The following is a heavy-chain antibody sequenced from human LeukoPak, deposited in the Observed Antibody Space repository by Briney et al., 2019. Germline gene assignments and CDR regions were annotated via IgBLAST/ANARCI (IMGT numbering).Heavy chain of an antibody. CDR1: GGTFSSYA. J-gene: IGHJ4*02. CDR3: ARGDGYNYFLPDY. CDR2: IIPIFGTA. D-gene: IGHD5-24*01. V-gene: IGHV1-69*05. Sequence: SVKVACKASGGTFSSYAISWVRQAPGQGLEWMGRIIPIFGTANYAQKFQGRVTITTDESTSTAYMELSSPRSEDTAVYYCARGDGYNYFLPDYWGQGTLVTVSS.